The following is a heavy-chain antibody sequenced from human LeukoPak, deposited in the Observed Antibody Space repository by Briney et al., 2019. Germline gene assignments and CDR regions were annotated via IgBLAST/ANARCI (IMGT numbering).Heavy chain of an antibody. D-gene: IGHD1-26*01. CDR2: IWSDGSKK. V-gene: IGHV3-33*01. CDR3: ARGGRYHEFDY. Sequence: GGSLRLSCATSGFTFTIYGFHWVRQAPGRGLEWVGVIWSDGSKKDYGDSVKGRSTISRDSSKNTLYLQMNNLRDEDTAVYYCARGGRYHEFDYWGQGTLVTVSS. J-gene: IGHJ4*02. CDR1: GFTFTIYG.